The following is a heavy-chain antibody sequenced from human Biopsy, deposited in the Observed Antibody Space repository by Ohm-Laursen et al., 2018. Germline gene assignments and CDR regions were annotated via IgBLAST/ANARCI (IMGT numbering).Heavy chain of an antibody. CDR3: ARDRGYYSDRTVPGYFDL. V-gene: IGHV4-59*01. Sequence: GTLSLTCTVSGDSISSYYWSWIRQPPGKGLQWIGYVYCTGSTDYNPSPQSRATISVDTSKNHFSLRLRSVTPADTAIYYCARDRGYYSDRTVPGYFDLWGRGTLVTVSS. CDR2: VYCTGST. D-gene: IGHD3-22*01. J-gene: IGHJ2*01. CDR1: GDSISSYY.